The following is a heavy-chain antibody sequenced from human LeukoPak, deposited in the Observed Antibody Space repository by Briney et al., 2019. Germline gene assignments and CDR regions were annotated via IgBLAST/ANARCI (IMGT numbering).Heavy chain of an antibody. D-gene: IGHD4-17*01. Sequence: SGTLSLTCAVSGGSISSSNWWSWVRQPPGKGLEWIGEIYHSGSTNYNPSLKSRVTISVDTSKNQFSLKLSSVTAADPAVYYCARLGGYGDPKGVVHYWGQGTLVTISS. V-gene: IGHV4-4*02. CDR3: ARLGGYGDPKGVVHY. CDR2: IYHSGST. J-gene: IGHJ4*02. CDR1: GGSISSSNW.